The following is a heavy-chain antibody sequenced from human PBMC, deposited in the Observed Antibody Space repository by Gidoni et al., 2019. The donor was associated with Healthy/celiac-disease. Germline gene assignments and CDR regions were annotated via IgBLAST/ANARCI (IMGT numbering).Heavy chain of an antibody. CDR2: IWYDGSNK. CDR1: GFTFSSYG. V-gene: IGHV3-33*01. D-gene: IGHD2-21*02. Sequence: QVQLVEYGGGVVQPGRSLRLSCAASGFTFSSYGRHWVRQAPGKGLEWVAVIWYDGSNKYYADSVKGRFTISRDNSKNTLYLQMNSLRAEDTAVYYCALSLGDWWYFDLWGRGTLVTVSS. J-gene: IGHJ2*01. CDR3: ALSLGDWWYFDL.